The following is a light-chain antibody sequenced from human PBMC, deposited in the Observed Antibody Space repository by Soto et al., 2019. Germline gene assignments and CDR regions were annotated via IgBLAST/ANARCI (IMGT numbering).Light chain of an antibody. Sequence: EIVLTQSPVTLSLSPGERATLSCRASQSVSSRYFAWYQQKPGKAPRLLIYAASSRATGIPDRFSGSGSGTDFSLTSRRLEPEDFEVYYCQQYASSRTFGPGTKVE. V-gene: IGKV3-20*01. CDR1: QSVSSRY. CDR3: QQYASSRT. CDR2: AAS. J-gene: IGKJ1*01.